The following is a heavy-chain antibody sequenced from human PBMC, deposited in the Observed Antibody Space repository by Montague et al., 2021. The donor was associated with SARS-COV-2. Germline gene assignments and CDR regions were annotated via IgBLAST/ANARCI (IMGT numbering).Heavy chain of an antibody. V-gene: IGHV3-53*01. Sequence: SLRLSCAASGFSVSHNFMTWVRQAPGKGLEWVSLIYSGGSEDYADSVKGRFTISRDSSRNTLYLQTNSLRAEDTAVYYCARKTDSSGYGDFWGQGTLVTVSS. CDR3: ARKTDSSGYGDF. D-gene: IGHD3-22*01. J-gene: IGHJ4*02. CDR1: GFSVSHNF. CDR2: IYSGGSE.